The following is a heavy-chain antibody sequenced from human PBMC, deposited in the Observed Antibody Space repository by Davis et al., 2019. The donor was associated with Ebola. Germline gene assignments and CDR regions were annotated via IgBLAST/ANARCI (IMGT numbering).Heavy chain of an antibody. CDR2: IYHSGST. Sequence: PSETLSLTCTVSGGSISSSSYYWGWIRQPPGKGLEWIGEIYHSGSTNYNPSLKSRVTISVDKSKNQFSLKLSSVTAADTAVYYCAGTNTAYYYYGMDVWGQGTTVTVSS. V-gene: IGHV4-39*07. CDR1: GGSISSSSYY. CDR3: AGTNTAYYYYGMDV. J-gene: IGHJ6*02. D-gene: IGHD4-17*01.